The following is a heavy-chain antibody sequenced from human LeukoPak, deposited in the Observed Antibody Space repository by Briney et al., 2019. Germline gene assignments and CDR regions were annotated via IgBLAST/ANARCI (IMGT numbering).Heavy chain of an antibody. D-gene: IGHD3-9*01. CDR3: ARDYENLTGSKTRFHY. CDR1: GFTFSSYW. CDR2: INSDGSST. J-gene: IGHJ4*02. Sequence: PGGSLRLSCLASGFTFSSYWMHWVRQAPGKGLVWVSRINSDGSSTNYADSVKGRFTISRDNAKNTLYLQVNSLRAEDTAVYYCARDYENLTGSKTRFHYWGQGTLVTVSS. V-gene: IGHV3-74*01.